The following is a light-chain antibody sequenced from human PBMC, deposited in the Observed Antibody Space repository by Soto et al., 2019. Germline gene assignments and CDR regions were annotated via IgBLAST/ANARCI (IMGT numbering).Light chain of an antibody. CDR3: QQSYSNHRT. CDR2: AAS. V-gene: IGKV1-39*01. CDR1: QSISSY. J-gene: IGKJ1*01. Sequence: DIQMTHSPSSLSASVGDRVTIPCRASQSISSYLNWYQQKPGKAPKLLIYAASSLQSGVPSRFSGSGSGTDFTLTISSLQPEDFATYYCQQSYSNHRTFGQGTKVDIK.